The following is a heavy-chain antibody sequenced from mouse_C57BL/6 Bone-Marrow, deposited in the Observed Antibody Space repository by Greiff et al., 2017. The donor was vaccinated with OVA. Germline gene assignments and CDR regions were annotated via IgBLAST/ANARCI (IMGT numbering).Heavy chain of an antibody. CDR1: GFNIKDYY. Sequence: VQLQQSGAELVKPGASVKLSCTASGFNIKDYYMHWVKQRTEQGLEWIGRIDPEDGENKYAPKFQGKATITADTSSNTAYLQLSSLTSEDTAVYYCALLRYFDVWGTGTTVTGSS. J-gene: IGHJ1*03. CDR3: ALLRYFDV. D-gene: IGHD2-10*01. V-gene: IGHV14-2*01. CDR2: IDPEDGEN.